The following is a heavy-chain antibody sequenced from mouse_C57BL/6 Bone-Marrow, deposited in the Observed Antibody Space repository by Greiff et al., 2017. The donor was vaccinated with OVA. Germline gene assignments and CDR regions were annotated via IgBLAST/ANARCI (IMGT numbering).Heavy chain of an antibody. CDR3: TTPSGSSYYFDY. CDR2: IDPENGDT. V-gene: IGHV14-4*01. Sequence: EVKLVESGAELVRPGASVKLSCTASGFNIKDDYMHWVKQRPEQGLEWIGWIDPENGDTEYASKFQGKATITADTSSNTAYLQLSSLTSEDTAVYYCTTPSGSSYYFDYWGQGTTLTVSS. J-gene: IGHJ2*01. D-gene: IGHD1-1*01. CDR1: GFNIKDDY.